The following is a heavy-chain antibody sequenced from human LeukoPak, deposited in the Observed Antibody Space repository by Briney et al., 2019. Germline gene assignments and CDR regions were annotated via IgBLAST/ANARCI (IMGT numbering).Heavy chain of an antibody. Sequence: GESLKISCKGSGYSFTSYWIGWVRQMPGKGLEWMGIIYPSDSDTRYSPSFQGQVTISADKSISTAYLQWSSLKASDAAMYYCARQRRNGGIAASNDAFDIWGQGTMVTVSS. D-gene: IGHD6-13*01. CDR1: GYSFTSYW. J-gene: IGHJ3*02. CDR2: IYPSDSDT. V-gene: IGHV5-51*01. CDR3: ARQRRNGGIAASNDAFDI.